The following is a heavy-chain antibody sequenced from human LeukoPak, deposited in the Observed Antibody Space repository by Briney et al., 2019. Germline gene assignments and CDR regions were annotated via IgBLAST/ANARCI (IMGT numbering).Heavy chain of an antibody. Sequence: GGSLRLSCAASGFTVSSNYMSWVRQAPGKGLEWVSVIYSGGSTYYADSVKGRFTISRDNSKNTLYLQMNSLRAEDTAVYYCARDLRRSSSWYPRAYYYYMDVWGKGTTVTVFS. V-gene: IGHV3-53*01. D-gene: IGHD6-13*01. J-gene: IGHJ6*03. CDR2: IYSGGST. CDR1: GFTVSSNY. CDR3: ARDLRRSSSWYPRAYYYYMDV.